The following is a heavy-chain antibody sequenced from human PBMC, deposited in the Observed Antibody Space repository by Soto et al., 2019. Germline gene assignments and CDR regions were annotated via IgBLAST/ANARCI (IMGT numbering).Heavy chain of an antibody. V-gene: IGHV1-69*06. CDR1: GGTFSSYA. J-gene: IGHJ6*02. D-gene: IGHD6-13*01. CDR3: ARASRIAAAALDYYYGMDV. CDR2: IIPIFGTA. Sequence: QVQLVQSGAEVKKPGSSVKVSCKASGGTFSSYAISWVRQAPGQGLEWMGGIIPIFGTANYAQKSQGRVTITADKSTSTAYMELSSLRSEDTAVYYCARASRIAAAALDYYYGMDVWGQGTTVTVSS.